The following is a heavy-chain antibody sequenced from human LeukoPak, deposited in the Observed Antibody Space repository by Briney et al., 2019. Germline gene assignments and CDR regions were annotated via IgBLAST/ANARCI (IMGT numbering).Heavy chain of an antibody. Sequence: GGSLRLSCAASGFTFSNYAMSWVRQAPGKGLEWVSAISGSGGSTCYADSVKGRFTTSRDNSKNTLYLQTNSLSAEDTGVYYCAREKESSGYFDHWGQGTLVTVSS. CDR1: GFTFSNYA. V-gene: IGHV3-23*01. CDR2: ISGSGGST. D-gene: IGHD3-22*01. CDR3: AREKESSGYFDH. J-gene: IGHJ4*02.